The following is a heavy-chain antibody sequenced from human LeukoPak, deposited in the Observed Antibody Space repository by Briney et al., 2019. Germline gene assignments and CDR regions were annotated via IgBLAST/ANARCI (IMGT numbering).Heavy chain of an antibody. CDR2: IIPIFGTA. Sequence: GASVKVSCKASGGTFSSYAISWVRQAPGQGLEWMRGIIPIFGTANYAQKFQGRVTITTDESTSTAYMELSSLRSEDTAVYYCATDYDFWSGYQVYWGQGTLVTVSS. CDR1: GGTFSSYA. J-gene: IGHJ4*02. D-gene: IGHD3-3*01. CDR3: ATDYDFWSGYQVY. V-gene: IGHV1-69*05.